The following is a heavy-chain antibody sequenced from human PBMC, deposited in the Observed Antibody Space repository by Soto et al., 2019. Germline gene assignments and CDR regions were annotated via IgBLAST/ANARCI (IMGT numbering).Heavy chain of an antibody. CDR1: GFTFSIYA. CDR2: INFDGGST. Sequence: GGSLRLSCAASGFTFSIYAMTWVRQSPGKGLVWVSRINFDGGSTSYADSVKGRFTISRDNAKNTLYLQMNSLRAEDTAVYYCARAAFLDYWGQGTLVTVSS. D-gene: IGHD3-3*01. V-gene: IGHV3-74*01. CDR3: ARAAFLDY. J-gene: IGHJ4*02.